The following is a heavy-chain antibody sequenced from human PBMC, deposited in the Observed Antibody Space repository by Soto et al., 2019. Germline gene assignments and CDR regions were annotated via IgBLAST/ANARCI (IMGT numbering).Heavy chain of an antibody. CDR1: GGSFSGYY. CDR2: INHSGST. V-gene: IGHV4-34*01. Sequence: SETLSLTCAVYGGSFSGYYWSWIRQPPGKGLEWIGEINHSGSTNYNPSLKSRVTISVDTSKNQFSLKLSSVTAADTAVYYCARLKTGTTSGAFDIWGQGTMVTVSS. J-gene: IGHJ3*02. CDR3: ARLKTGTTSGAFDI. D-gene: IGHD1-1*01.